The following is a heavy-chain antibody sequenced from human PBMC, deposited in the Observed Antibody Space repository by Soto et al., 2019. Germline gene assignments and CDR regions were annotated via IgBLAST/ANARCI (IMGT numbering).Heavy chain of an antibody. CDR2: IWSDGFSK. V-gene: IGHV3-33*01. J-gene: IGHJ4*02. D-gene: IGHD1-26*01. Sequence: QVQLVQSGGGVVQPGRSLRLSCAASGFTFRSYGMHWVRQAPGKGLEWVAIIWSDGFSKYYADSVEGRFTISRDNSNNTLYWEMNSLRAEDTAIYYCARGVTSGSPEDYWGQGTLVTVSS. CDR3: ARGVTSGSPEDY. CDR1: GFTFRSYG.